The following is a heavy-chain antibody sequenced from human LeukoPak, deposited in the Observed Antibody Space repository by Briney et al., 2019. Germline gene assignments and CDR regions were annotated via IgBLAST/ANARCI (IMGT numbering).Heavy chain of an antibody. D-gene: IGHD3-3*01. CDR1: GYTFASYD. J-gene: IGHJ4*02. V-gene: IGHV1-8*01. Sequence: ASVKVSCKASGYTFASYDINWVRQATGQGLEWLGWMNPSTGNTGFAQRFQGRVTMIKDTSISTAYMELSSLRSEDTAVYYCARDLSGYSDYYFDYWGQGTLVTVSS. CDR3: ARDLSGYSDYYFDY. CDR2: MNPSTGNT.